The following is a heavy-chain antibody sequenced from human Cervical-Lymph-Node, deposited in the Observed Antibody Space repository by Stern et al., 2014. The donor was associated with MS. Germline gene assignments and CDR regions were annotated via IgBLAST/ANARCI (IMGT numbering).Heavy chain of an antibody. CDR2: INPSFRTP. CDR1: GGSFSSYA. J-gene: IGHJ6*02. Sequence: VQLVQSGAEVKKSGSSVKVSCKASGGSFSSYAINWVRQPPGQGFEWVGGINPSFRTPNYARNFQGRITITADDSTSTVYMELSSLRSEDTAVFYCARPTSVTVGALDVWGQGTTVTVSS. CDR3: ARPTSVTVGALDV. D-gene: IGHD4-17*01. V-gene: IGHV1-69*01.